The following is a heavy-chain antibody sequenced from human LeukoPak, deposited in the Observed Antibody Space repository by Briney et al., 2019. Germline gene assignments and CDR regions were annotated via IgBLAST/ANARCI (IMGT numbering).Heavy chain of an antibody. V-gene: IGHV1-2*02. CDR3: ARKPAERGSYSSRALFDY. Sequence: ASVKVSCKTSGYSFNSYYIHWVRQAPGQGLEWMGWINPNSGGTNYAQKFQGRVTMTRDTSISTAYMELSSLRSDDTAVYYCARKPAERGSYSSRALFDYWGQGTLVTVSS. J-gene: IGHJ4*02. CDR1: GYSFNSYY. CDR2: INPNSGGT. D-gene: IGHD6-13*01.